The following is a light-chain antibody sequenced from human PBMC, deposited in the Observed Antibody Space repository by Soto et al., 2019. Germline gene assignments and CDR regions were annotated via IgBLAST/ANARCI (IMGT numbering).Light chain of an antibody. V-gene: IGLV1-44*01. CDR3: TATDDRLTGPV. CDR2: SKN. J-gene: IGLJ2*01. CDR1: SSNIGSNI. Sequence: QSVLTQPPSVSGTPGQRVTISCSGSSSNIGSNIVNWYKQLPGTAPKLLIYSKNQRPSGVPDRFSGSKSATSASLAISGLQSEDEADYYCTATDDRLTGPVFGGGTKLTVL.